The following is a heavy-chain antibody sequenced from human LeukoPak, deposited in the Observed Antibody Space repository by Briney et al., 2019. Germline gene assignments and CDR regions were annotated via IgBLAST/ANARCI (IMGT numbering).Heavy chain of an antibody. CDR3: ARDLKVLGSIAVADNYFDY. Sequence: ASLKLSCKASGYRFTSYGITWVRQAPGQGLEWMGWISAYNGNTKYAQKLQGRVTMTTDTSTSTAYMELRSLRSDDTAVYYCARDLKVLGSIAVADNYFDYWGQGTLVTVSS. CDR2: ISAYNGNT. V-gene: IGHV1-18*01. CDR1: GYRFTSYG. J-gene: IGHJ4*02. D-gene: IGHD6-19*01.